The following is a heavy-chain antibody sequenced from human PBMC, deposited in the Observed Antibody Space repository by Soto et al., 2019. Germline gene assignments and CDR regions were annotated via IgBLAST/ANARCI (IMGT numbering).Heavy chain of an antibody. CDR3: AKSPGMYYYDSSGYYNYDY. CDR1: GFTFSSYS. J-gene: IGHJ4*02. Sequence: GGSLRLSCAASGFTFSSYSMSWVRQAPGKGLEWVSAISGSGVSTYYADSVKGRFTISRDNSKNTLYLQMNSLRAEDTAVYYCAKSPGMYYYDSSGYYNYDYWRQGT. CDR2: ISGSGVST. D-gene: IGHD3-22*01. V-gene: IGHV3-23*01.